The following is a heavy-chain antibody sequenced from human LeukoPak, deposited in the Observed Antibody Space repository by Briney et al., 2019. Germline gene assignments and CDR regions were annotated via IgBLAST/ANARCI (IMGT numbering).Heavy chain of an antibody. J-gene: IGHJ4*02. V-gene: IGHV4-59*08. CDR3: ARHCVFVYGGSSLDN. Sequence: SETLSLTCTVSGGSISSYYWSWIRQPPGKGLEWLGYIYYSGSTNYNPSLSSRLTISVDTSKNQFSLKLSSVTAADTAVYYCARHCVFVYGGSSLDNWGQGTLVTVSS. D-gene: IGHD2-8*01. CDR1: GGSISSYY. CDR2: IYYSGST.